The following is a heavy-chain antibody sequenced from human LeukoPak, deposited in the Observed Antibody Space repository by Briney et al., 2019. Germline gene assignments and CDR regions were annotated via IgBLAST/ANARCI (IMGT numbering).Heavy chain of an antibody. Sequence: GGSLRLSCAASGFTFSSYAMSWVRQAPGKGLEWVSAISGSGGSTYYADSVKGRFTISRDNSKNTLYLQMNSLSAEDTAVYYCAKDPNWGSDYYFDYWGQGTLVTVSS. V-gene: IGHV3-23*01. J-gene: IGHJ4*02. CDR3: AKDPNWGSDYYFDY. D-gene: IGHD7-27*01. CDR1: GFTFSSYA. CDR2: ISGSGGST.